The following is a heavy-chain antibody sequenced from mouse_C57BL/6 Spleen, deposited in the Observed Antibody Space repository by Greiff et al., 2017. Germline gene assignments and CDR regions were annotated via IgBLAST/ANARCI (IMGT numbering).Heavy chain of an antibody. CDR3: ARWDIGSSYWYFDV. CDR2: IYPGSGST. CDR1: GYTFTSYW. D-gene: IGHD1-1*01. V-gene: IGHV1-55*01. Sequence: QVQLKQPGAELVKPGASVKMSCKASGYTFTSYWITWVKQRPGQGLEWIGDIYPGSGSTNYNEKFKSKATLTVDTSSSTAYMQLSSLTSEDSAVYYCARWDIGSSYWYFDVWGTGTTVTVSS. J-gene: IGHJ1*03.